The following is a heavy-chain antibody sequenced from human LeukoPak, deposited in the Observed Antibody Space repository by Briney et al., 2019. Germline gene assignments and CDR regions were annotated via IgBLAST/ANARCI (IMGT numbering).Heavy chain of an antibody. V-gene: IGHV3-74*03. CDR3: VRHNAARAFDI. D-gene: IGHD1-1*01. J-gene: IGHJ3*02. CDR1: GFTFSSFW. Sequence: GESLRLSCAASGFTFSSFWMHWVRQAQGKGLVWVSRASDDGSTTTYADSVKGRFTMSRDNAKNTLYLQKNSLRPEDTAVYYCVRHNAARAFDIWGQGTMVIVSS. CDR2: ASDDGSTT.